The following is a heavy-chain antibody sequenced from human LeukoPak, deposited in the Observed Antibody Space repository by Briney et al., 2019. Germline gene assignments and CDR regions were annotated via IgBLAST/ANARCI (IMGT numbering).Heavy chain of an antibody. CDR1: GFTFSDYY. V-gene: IGHV3-11*01. J-gene: IGHJ4*02. CDR2: ISESGSSI. Sequence: GGSLRLSCAASGFTFSDYYMTWIRQAPGKGLEWVSYISESGSSIYYADSVKGRFTISRDNAKNSLFLQMNSLRAEDTAVYYCARSYYGGPLMSFYFDYWGQGTLVTVSS. CDR3: ARSYYGGPLMSFYFDY. D-gene: IGHD4-23*01.